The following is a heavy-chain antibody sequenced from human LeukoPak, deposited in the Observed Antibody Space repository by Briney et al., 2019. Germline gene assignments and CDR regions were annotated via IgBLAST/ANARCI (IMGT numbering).Heavy chain of an antibody. CDR3: ARRPRAYDGVGGMDV. CDR1: GYSFTNYW. CDR2: IDPSDSYT. Sequence: AESLRISCEGSGYSFTNYWINWVCQMPGKGLEWMGRIDPSDSYTSYSPSFQGHVTISADKSISTAYLQWSSLKASDTAMYYCARRPRAYDGVGGMDVWGQGTMVTVSS. D-gene: IGHD5-12*01. V-gene: IGHV5-10-1*01. J-gene: IGHJ6*02.